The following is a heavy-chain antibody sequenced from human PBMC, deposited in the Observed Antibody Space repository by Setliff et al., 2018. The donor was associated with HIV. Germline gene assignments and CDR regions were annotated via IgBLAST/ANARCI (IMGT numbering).Heavy chain of an antibody. CDR1: GFTFRTYW. CDR3: ARGARGYSYG. D-gene: IGHD5-18*01. J-gene: IGHJ4*02. Sequence: GGSLRLSCAASGFTFRTYWMTWLRQTPGKGLECVANINGDGSAAYYVESVKGRFTISRDNANNSLYLQMNSLRAEDTAVYYCARGARGYSYGWGQGTLVTVSS. CDR2: INGDGSAA. V-gene: IGHV3-7*01.